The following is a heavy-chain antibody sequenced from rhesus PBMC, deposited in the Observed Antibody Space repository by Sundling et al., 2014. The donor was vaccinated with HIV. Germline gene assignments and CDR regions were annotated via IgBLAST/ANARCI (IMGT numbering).Heavy chain of an antibody. CDR2: IFGSIGST. V-gene: IGHV4-165*01. Sequence: QVQLQESGPGLVKPSETLSLTCAVSGGSISSGYSWSWIRLPPGKGLEWIGHIFGSIGSTYYNPSLKSRVTISTDTSKKQFSLSLTSVTAADTAVYYCARDPGGYYFDFWGQGVLVTVSS. J-gene: IGHJ4*01. CDR3: ARDPGGYYFDF. D-gene: IGHD3-22*01. CDR1: GGSISSGYS.